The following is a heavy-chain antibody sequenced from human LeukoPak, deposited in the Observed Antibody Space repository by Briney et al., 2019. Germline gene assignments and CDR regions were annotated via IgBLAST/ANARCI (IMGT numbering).Heavy chain of an antibody. D-gene: IGHD1-14*01. CDR2: ISGSSSTI. CDR3: ASYYNRNFFYGMDV. J-gene: IGHJ6*02. V-gene: IGHV3-48*01. Sequence: SGGSLRLSCAASGFTFSSYSMNWVRRAPGKGLEWVSYISGSSSTIYYAGSAKGRFTISRDNAKNSLYLQMNSLRAEDTAVYYCASYYNRNFFYGMDVWGQGTTVTVSS. CDR1: GFTFSSYS.